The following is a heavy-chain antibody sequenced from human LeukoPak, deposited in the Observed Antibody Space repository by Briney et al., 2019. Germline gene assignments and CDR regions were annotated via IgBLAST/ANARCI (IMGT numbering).Heavy chain of an antibody. V-gene: IGHV3-53*01. CDR2: IYSGGST. CDR1: DFTFSRYT. D-gene: IGHD1-26*01. J-gene: IGHJ4*02. Sequence: HPGGSLRLSCAASDFTFSRYTMNWVRQTPGKGLEWVSVIYSGGSTYYADSVKGRFTISRDNSKNTLYLQMNSLRAEDTAVYYCARAPGSSVDYWGQGTLVTVSS. CDR3: ARAPGSSVDY.